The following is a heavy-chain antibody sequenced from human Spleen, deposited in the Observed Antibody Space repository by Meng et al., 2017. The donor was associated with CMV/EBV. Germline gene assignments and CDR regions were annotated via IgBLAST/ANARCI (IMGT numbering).Heavy chain of an antibody. D-gene: IGHD3-16*01. J-gene: IGHJ4*02. CDR1: GGTFSSYA. V-gene: IGHV1-2*02. Sequence: ASVQVSCKASGGTFSSYAISWVRQAPGQGREWVGWINPHSGTTKCAQHFQGRVTLTRDTSINTAYMELSSLTSDDTAMYYCARGDGGIDYWGQGTLGTVSS. CDR3: ARGDGGIDY. CDR2: INPHSGTT.